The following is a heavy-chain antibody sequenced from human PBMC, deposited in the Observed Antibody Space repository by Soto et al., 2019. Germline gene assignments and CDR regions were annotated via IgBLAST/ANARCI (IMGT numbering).Heavy chain of an antibody. D-gene: IGHD2-15*01. CDR1: GYSFTSHW. CDR2: IYPGDSDI. J-gene: IGHJ3*02. Sequence: PGESLKISCKGSGYSFTSHWIGWVRQMPGKGLEWMGIIYPGDSDIRYSLSFQGQVTISADKSISTAYLQWSSLKASNTAMYYCARERKIGYCSGGSCYEGYDIWGQGTTVTVSS. CDR3: ARERKIGYCSGGSCYEGYDI. V-gene: IGHV5-51*01.